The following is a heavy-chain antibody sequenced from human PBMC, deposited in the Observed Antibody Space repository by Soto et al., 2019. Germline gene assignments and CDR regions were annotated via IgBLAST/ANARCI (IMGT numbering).Heavy chain of an antibody. CDR3: AKDLGGAHLFDY. Sequence: PGGSLRLSCAASGFTFSSYGMHWVRQAPGKGLEWVAVISYDGSNKYYADSVKGRFTISRDNSKNTLYLQMNSLRAEDTAVYYCAKDLGGAHLFDYWGQGTLVTVSS. V-gene: IGHV3-30*18. CDR1: GFTFSSYG. J-gene: IGHJ4*02. D-gene: IGHD3-10*01. CDR2: ISYDGSNK.